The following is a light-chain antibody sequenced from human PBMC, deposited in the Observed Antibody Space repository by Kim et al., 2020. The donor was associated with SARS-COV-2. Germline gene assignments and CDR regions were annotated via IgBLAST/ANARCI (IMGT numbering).Light chain of an antibody. V-gene: IGLV2-8*01. J-gene: IGLJ3*02. CDR1: SSDVGGYNY. Sequence: QSALTQPPSASGSPGQSVTISCTGTSSDVGGYNYVSWYQQHPGKAPTLMIYEVTKRPSGVPDRFSGSKSGNTASLTVSGLQAEDEADYYCSSYGGSNILVFGGGTKLTVL. CDR2: EVT. CDR3: SSYGGSNILV.